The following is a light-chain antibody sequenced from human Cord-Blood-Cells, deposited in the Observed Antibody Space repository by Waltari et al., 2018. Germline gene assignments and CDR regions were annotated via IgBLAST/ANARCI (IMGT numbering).Light chain of an antibody. CDR1: SSDVGGYNS. Sequence: QSALTQPASVSGSPGQSIPISCTGPSSDVGGYNSVSWYQQHPGKATKLMIYDVSNRPSGVSNRFSGSKSGNTASLTISGLQAEDEADYYCSSYTSSSTLVFGGGTKLTVL. CDR3: SSYTSSSTLV. CDR2: DVS. V-gene: IGLV2-14*01. J-gene: IGLJ2*01.